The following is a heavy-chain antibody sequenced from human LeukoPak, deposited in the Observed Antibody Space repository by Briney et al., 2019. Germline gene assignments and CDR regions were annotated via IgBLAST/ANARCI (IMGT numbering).Heavy chain of an antibody. Sequence: GGSLRLSCAASGFTFSSYGMHWVRQDPGKGLEWVAVIWYDGSNKYYADSVKGRFTISRDNSKNTLYLQMNSLRAEDTAVYYCAKDSVRVVPAAIWYYYYYYMDVWGKGTTVTVSS. V-gene: IGHV3-33*06. D-gene: IGHD2-2*01. CDR2: IWYDGSNK. CDR1: GFTFSSYG. CDR3: AKDSVRVVPAAIWYYYYYYMDV. J-gene: IGHJ6*03.